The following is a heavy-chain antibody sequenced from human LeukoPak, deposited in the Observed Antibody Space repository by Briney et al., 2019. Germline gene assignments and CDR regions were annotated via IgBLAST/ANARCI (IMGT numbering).Heavy chain of an antibody. CDR2: IWYDGSNK. Sequence: GGSLRLSCAASGFTFSSYGMHWVRQAPGKGLEWVAVIWYDGSNKYYADSVKGRFTISRDNSKNTLYLQMNSLRAEDTAVYYCARDTAAGTFDWFDPWGQGTLVTVSS. CDR1: GFTFSSYG. V-gene: IGHV3-33*01. CDR3: ARDTAAGTFDWFDP. D-gene: IGHD6-13*01. J-gene: IGHJ5*02.